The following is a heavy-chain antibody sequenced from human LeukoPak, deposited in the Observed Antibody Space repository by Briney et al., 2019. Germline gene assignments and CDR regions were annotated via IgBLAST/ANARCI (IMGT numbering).Heavy chain of an antibody. CDR2: IYENGGTT. CDR1: GFTFRSHA. CDR3: AKDFRIGYSAHFDY. D-gene: IGHD2-21*01. J-gene: IGHJ4*02. V-gene: IGHV3-23*01. Sequence: GGSLRLSCVGSGFTFRSHAMSWVRQAPEKGLEFVSGIYENGGTTYYADSVKGRFSISRDNSKNTLYLQMDSLRGEDTAVYYCAKDFRIGYSAHFDYWGQGALVTASS.